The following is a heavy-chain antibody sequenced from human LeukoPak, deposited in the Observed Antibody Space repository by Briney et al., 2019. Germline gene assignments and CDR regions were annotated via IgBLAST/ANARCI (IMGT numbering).Heavy chain of an antibody. J-gene: IGHJ4*02. CDR2: IDSDGSST. V-gene: IGHV3-74*01. CDR3: ARDGEGGYPVDY. D-gene: IGHD3-10*01. Sequence: GGSLRLSCAASGFTFSRYWMHWVRQAPGKGLVWVSRIDSDGSSTTYADSVEGRFTISRDNVKNTLYLQMNSLRAEDTAVYYCARDGEGGYPVDYWGQGTLVTVSS. CDR1: GFTFSRYW.